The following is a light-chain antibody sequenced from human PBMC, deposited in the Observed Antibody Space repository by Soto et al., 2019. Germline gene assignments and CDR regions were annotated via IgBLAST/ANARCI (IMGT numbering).Light chain of an antibody. CDR1: RSDVGGYNY. Sequence: QSVLTQPASVSGSPGQSITISCTGTRSDVGGYNYVSWYQQHPGKAPKLMIYEVSHRPSGVSNRFSGSKSANTASLTISGLQAEDEADYYCSSYTSSSTQVFGGGTKLTVL. J-gene: IGLJ3*02. V-gene: IGLV2-14*01. CDR2: EVS. CDR3: SSYTSSSTQV.